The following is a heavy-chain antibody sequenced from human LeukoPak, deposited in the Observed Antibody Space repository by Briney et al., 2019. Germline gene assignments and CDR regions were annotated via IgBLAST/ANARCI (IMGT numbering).Heavy chain of an antibody. V-gene: IGHV1-2*02. J-gene: IGHJ4*02. Sequence: ASVKVSCKASGYTFTSYYMHWVRQAPGQGLEWMGWINPNSGDTNSAQKFQRRVTMTRDTSINTAYMELSRLTSDDTAVYYCARVGVTISDYWGQGTLVTVSS. CDR1: GYTFTSYY. CDR3: ARVGVTISDY. D-gene: IGHD3-3*01. CDR2: INPNSGDT.